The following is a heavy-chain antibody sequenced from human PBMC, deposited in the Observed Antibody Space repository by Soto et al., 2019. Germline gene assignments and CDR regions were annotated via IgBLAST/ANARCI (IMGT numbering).Heavy chain of an antibody. CDR1: GFPFTSYG. J-gene: IGHJ4*02. CDR2: ISYDGSNK. D-gene: IGHD3-10*01. Sequence: QVQLVESGGGVVQPGRSLRLSCVASGFPFTSYGMHWVREAPGKGLEWVAVISYDGSNKYYADSVKGRFTISRDNSKNTLYLQMNSLRPEDTALYYCVGGQYYFDYRGQGHLVTVSS. CDR3: VGGQYYFDY. V-gene: IGHV3-30*03.